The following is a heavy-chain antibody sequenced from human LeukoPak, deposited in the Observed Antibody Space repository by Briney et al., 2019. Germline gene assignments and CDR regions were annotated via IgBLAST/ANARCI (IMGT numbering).Heavy chain of an antibody. CDR1: GFSLSCYR. CDR3: ERGGNKVVADY. CDR2: INQGASEK. D-gene: IGHD3-22*01. Sequence: GGSLRLSCAASGFSLSCYRVSWVRQAPGEGLEWVVNINQGASEKYYLDSGKGTFTISRDNAKNSLYMQMKSLRAEDTAVYYSERGGNKVVADYWGQGTLVTVSS. J-gene: IGHJ4*02. V-gene: IGHV3-7*01.